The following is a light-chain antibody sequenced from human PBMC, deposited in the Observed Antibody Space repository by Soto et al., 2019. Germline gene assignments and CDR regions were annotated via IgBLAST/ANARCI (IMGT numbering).Light chain of an antibody. J-gene: IGKJ1*01. V-gene: IGKV3-20*01. CDR3: QQYNNSPWT. CDR1: QSVSSTY. CDR2: GAS. Sequence: ETVLSQSPGTLSLSPGERAILSCRASQSVSSTYLAWYQQKPGQAPRLLIYGASSRATGIPDRFSGSGSGTAFALTISRLEPEDFAVYYCQQYNNSPWTFGQGTKVEIK.